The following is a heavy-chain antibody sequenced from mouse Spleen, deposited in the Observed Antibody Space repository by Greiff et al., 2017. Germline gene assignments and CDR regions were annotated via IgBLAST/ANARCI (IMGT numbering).Heavy chain of an antibody. D-gene: IGHD2-4*01. CDR3: TAYDYDGAWGAY. J-gene: IGHJ3*01. CDR2: IRLKSDNYAT. CDR1: GFTFSNYW. Sequence: EVKLVESGGGLVQPGGSMKLSCVASGFTFSNYWMNWVRQSPEKGLEWVAQIRLKSDNYATHYAESVKGRFTISTDDSKMRGYLQRNNLRAEDTGSYYGTAYDYDGAWGAYWGQGTLVTVSA. V-gene: IGHV6-3*01.